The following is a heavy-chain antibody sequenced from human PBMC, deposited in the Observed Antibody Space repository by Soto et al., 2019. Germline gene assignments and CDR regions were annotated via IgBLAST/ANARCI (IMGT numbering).Heavy chain of an antibody. CDR3: ARRSRDSGRWYYFDY. J-gene: IGHJ4*02. Sequence: QVQLVQSGAEVKKPGSSVKVSCKASGGTFSSYAISWVRQAPGQGLEWMGGIIPIFGTANYAQKFQGRITITADESTSTAYMELSSLRSEHTAVYYCARRSRDSGRWYYFDYWGQGTLVTISS. V-gene: IGHV1-69*01. D-gene: IGHD1-26*01. CDR2: IIPIFGTA. CDR1: GGTFSSYA.